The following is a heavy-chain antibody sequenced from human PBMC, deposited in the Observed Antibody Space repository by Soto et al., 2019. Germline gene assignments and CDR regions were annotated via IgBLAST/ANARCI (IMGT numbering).Heavy chain of an antibody. Sequence: QVHLQESGPGLVRPSQTLSLTCSVSGGSVNTASYYWTWIRQSPGKGLERIGYIYYRGSTSYNPSLRGRVTISLDTSTNEFSLNLRSVTAADTAVYYCAREGAALPDPFDHWGRGTLVTVTS. D-gene: IGHD6-6*01. CDR2: IYYRGST. CDR3: AREGAALPDPFDH. CDR1: GGSVNTASYY. V-gene: IGHV4-30-4*01. J-gene: IGHJ4*02.